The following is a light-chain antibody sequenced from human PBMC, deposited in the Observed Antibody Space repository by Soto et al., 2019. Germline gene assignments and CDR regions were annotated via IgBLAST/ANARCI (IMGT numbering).Light chain of an antibody. Sequence: DIQMTQSPSSLSASVGDRVTIACRASQNINDYLNWYQQKPGKAPNLLIYSGSTLQSGVPSRFSGSGSGTDFTLTISSLQPEDSATYYCQQSNTSPFTFGPGTKVNSK. CDR3: QQSNTSPFT. J-gene: IGKJ3*01. V-gene: IGKV1-39*01. CDR2: SGS. CDR1: QNINDY.